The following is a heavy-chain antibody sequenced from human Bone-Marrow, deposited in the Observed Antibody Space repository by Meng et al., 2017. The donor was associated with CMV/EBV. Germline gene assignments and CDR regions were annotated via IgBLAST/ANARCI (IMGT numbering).Heavy chain of an antibody. D-gene: IGHD6-13*01. V-gene: IGHV3-48*04. J-gene: IGHJ6*02. CDR2: ISSSSSTI. CDR1: GFTFSSYS. CDR3: AKDHRRVAAATKHRYYYYGMDV. Sequence: GGSLRLSCAASGFTFSSYSMNWVRQAPGKGLEWVSYISSSSSTIYYADSVKGRFTISRDNAKNSLYLQMNSLRAEDTAVYYCAKDHRRVAAATKHRYYYYGMDVWGQGTTVTVSS.